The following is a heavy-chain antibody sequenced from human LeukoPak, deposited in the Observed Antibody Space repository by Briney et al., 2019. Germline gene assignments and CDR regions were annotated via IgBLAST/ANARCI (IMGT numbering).Heavy chain of an antibody. J-gene: IGHJ4*02. V-gene: IGHV4-39*01. CDR2: IYYSGST. CDR3: ARLSRGYDYFSFDY. CDR1: GGSISSNSYY. D-gene: IGHD5-12*01. Sequence: TPSEALSLTCTVSGGSISSNSYYWGWIRQPPGKGLEWIGSIYYSGSTYYNPSLKSRVTISVDTSKNQFSLKLSSVTAADTAVYYCARLSRGYDYFSFDYWGQGTLVTVSS.